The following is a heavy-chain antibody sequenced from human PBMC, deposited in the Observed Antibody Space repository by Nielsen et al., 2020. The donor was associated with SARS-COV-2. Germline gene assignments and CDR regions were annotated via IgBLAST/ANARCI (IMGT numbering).Heavy chain of an antibody. D-gene: IGHD1-26*01. J-gene: IGHJ4*02. Sequence: SETLSLTCTVSGGSISSGGYYWSWIRQHPGKGLEWIGYIYYSGSTYYNPSLKSRVTISVDTSKNQFSLKLSSVTAADTAVYYCACLVGATYSVDYWGQGTLVTVSS. CDR1: GGSISSGGYY. CDR3: ACLVGATYSVDY. CDR2: IYYSGST. V-gene: IGHV4-31*03.